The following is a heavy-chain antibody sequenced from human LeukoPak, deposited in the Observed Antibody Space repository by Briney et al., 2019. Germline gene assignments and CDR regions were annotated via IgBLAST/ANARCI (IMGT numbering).Heavy chain of an antibody. Sequence: GGSLRLSCGASGFTFSKYAMSWVRQAPGKGLEWVSSISSSSSYIYYADSVKGRFTISRDNAKNTLYLQMNSLRAEDTAVYYCARVGAGSSWYGGFLDYWGQGTLVTVSS. CDR1: GFTFSKYA. V-gene: IGHV3-21*01. J-gene: IGHJ4*02. CDR3: ARVGAGSSWYGGFLDY. CDR2: ISSSSSYI. D-gene: IGHD6-13*01.